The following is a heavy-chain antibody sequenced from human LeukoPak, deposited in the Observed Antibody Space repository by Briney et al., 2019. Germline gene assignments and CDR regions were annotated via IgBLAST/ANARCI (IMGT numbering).Heavy chain of an antibody. D-gene: IGHD3-10*01. Sequence: PGGSLRLSCAASGFTVSSNYMSWVRQAPGKGLEWVSVIYSGGSTYYADSVKGRFTISRDNAKNSLYLQMNSLRAEDTAVYYCARAYYGSGSQAGAFDIWGQGTMVTVSS. J-gene: IGHJ3*02. CDR3: ARAYYGSGSQAGAFDI. CDR2: IYSGGST. V-gene: IGHV3-66*01. CDR1: GFTVSSNY.